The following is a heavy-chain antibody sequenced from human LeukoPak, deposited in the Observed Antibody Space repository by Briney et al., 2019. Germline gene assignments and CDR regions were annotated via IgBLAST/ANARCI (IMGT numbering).Heavy chain of an antibody. V-gene: IGHV1-69*06. J-gene: IGHJ6*04. CDR3: ASGSLRYFDWLLPPGYYYYGMDD. D-gene: IGHD3-9*01. CDR1: GGTFSSDA. Sequence: GASVKISCKASGGTFSSDAISCVRQAPGQGLEWMGGIIPIFGTANYAQKFQGRVTITADKSTSTAYMELGSLRSEDTAVYYCASGSLRYFDWLLPPGYYYYGMDDWGKGTTVTVSS. CDR2: IIPIFGTA.